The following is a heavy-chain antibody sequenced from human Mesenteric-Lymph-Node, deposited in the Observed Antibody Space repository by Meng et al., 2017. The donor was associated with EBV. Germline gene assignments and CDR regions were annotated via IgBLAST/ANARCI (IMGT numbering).Heavy chain of an antibody. CDR1: GITFSSYD. D-gene: IGHD3/OR15-3a*01. CDR2: ISDSGDTT. J-gene: IGHJ4*02. Sequence: VALVESGGGLVQPGGSLRLSCAVSGITFSSYDMSWVRQAPGKGLEWVSGISDSGDTTYYAGSVKGRFTISRDNSKSTLFLQMNSLRAEDTAVYYCANRGPFDYWGQGTLVTVSS. CDR3: ANRGPFDY. V-gene: IGHV3-23*04.